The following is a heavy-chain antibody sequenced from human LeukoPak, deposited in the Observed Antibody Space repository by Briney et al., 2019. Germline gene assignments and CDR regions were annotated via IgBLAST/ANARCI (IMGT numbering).Heavy chain of an antibody. V-gene: IGHV3-9*01. CDR1: GFTFDDYA. D-gene: IGHD3-22*01. J-gene: IGHJ6*02. CDR3: AKHNYYDSSGHYYYGMDV. Sequence: GRSLRLSCAASGFTFDDYAMHWVRQAPGKGLEWVSGISWNSGSIGYADSVKGRFTISRDNAKNSLYLQMNSLRAEDTALYYCAKHNYYDSSGHYYYGMDVWGQGTTVTVSS. CDR2: ISWNSGSI.